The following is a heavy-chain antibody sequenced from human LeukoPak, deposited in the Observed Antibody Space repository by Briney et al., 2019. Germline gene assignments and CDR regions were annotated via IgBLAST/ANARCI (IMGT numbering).Heavy chain of an antibody. CDR3: ARTSRGHYSNYATS. V-gene: IGHV3-23*01. D-gene: IGHD4-11*01. CDR2: ISGSGGST. CDR1: GFTFSSYA. J-gene: IGHJ4*02. Sequence: GGSLRLSCAASGFTFSSYAMSWVRQAPGKGLEWVSVISGSGGSTYYADSVKGRFTISRDNSKNTLYLQMNSLRAEDTAVYYCARTSRGHYSNYATSWGQGTLVTVSS.